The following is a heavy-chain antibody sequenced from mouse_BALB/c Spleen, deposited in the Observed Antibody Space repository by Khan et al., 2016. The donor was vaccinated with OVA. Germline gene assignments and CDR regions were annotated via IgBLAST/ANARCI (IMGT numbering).Heavy chain of an antibody. CDR1: GHTFTKYG. J-gene: IGHJ4*01. D-gene: IGHD2-10*01. Sequence: QIQLVQSGPELKKPGETVKISCKASGHTFTKYGMNWVKQAPGKSLKWMGWINTYTGEPTYADDFSGRFAFSLETSASTAYLQINNLKNEDTATYFCARPPYFSYVMDNWGQGTSVTGSS. CDR3: ARPPYFSYVMDN. CDR2: INTYTGEP. V-gene: IGHV9-3-1*01.